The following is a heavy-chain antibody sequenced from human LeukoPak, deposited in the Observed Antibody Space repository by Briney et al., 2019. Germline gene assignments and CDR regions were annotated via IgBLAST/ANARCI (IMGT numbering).Heavy chain of an antibody. D-gene: IGHD2-15*01. V-gene: IGHV3-23*01. CDR3: ARDGNPYCSGGNCFLDH. J-gene: IGHJ4*02. Sequence: PGGSLRLSCAASGFTFSIYAMSWVRQAPGEGLEWVSVISGSGGRTYYTDSVRGRFTISRDNSKNTVYLLMNSLRADDTAVYYCARDGNPYCSGGNCFLDHWGQGTLVTVSS. CDR2: ISGSGGRT. CDR1: GFTFSIYA.